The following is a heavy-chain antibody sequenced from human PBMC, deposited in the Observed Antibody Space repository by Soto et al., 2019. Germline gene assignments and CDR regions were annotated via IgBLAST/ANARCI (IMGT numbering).Heavy chain of an antibody. J-gene: IGHJ3*02. CDR1: GGTFSSYT. CDR2: IIPILGIA. D-gene: IGHD6-13*01. CDR3: ARDGEGYCSSWPIPTYAFDI. V-gene: IGHV1-69*04. Sequence: GASVKVSCKASGGTFSSYTISWVRQAPGQGLEWMGRIIPILGIANYAQKFQGRVTITADKSTSTAYMELSSLRSEDTAVYYCARDGEGYCSSWPIPTYAFDIWGQGIMVTVSS.